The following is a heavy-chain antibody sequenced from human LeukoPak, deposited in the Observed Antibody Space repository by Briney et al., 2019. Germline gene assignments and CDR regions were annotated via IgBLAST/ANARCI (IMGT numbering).Heavy chain of an antibody. CDR2: IYYSGST. CDR3: ARGGITMVRGVSDY. Sequence: SETLSLTCTVSGGSISSSSYYWSWIRQPPGKGLEWIGYIYYSGSTNYNPSLKSRVTISVDTSKNQFSLKLSSVTAADTAVYYCARGGITMVRGVSDYWGQGTLVTVSS. V-gene: IGHV4-61*01. D-gene: IGHD3-10*01. J-gene: IGHJ4*02. CDR1: GGSISSSSYY.